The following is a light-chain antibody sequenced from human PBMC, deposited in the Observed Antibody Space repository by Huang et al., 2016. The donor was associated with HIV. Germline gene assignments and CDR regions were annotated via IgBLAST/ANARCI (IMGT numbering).Light chain of an antibody. V-gene: IGKV3-11*01. CDR1: QSVSSD. CDR2: DTS. J-gene: IGKJ1*01. CDR3: QQRSNWPPWT. Sequence: EIVLTQSPATLYLSPGERATLSCRASQSVSSDLAWYQQKPGQAPRLLLYDTSSRATGLPARCSGSVSGTDFTLTISSLEPEDFAVYYCQQRSNWPPWTFGQGTKVEIK.